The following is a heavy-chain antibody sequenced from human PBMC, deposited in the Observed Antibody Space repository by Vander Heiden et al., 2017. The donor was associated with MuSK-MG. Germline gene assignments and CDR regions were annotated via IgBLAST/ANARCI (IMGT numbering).Heavy chain of an antibody. CDR2: IWYDGSNK. Sequence: GFTFSSYGMHWVRQAPGKGLEWVAVIWYDGSNKYYADSVKGRFTISRDNSKNTLYLQMNSLRAEDTAVYYCARAPRGGYDYRFDYWGQGTLVTVYS. CDR3: ARAPRGGYDYRFDY. CDR1: GFTFSSYG. V-gene: IGHV3-33*01. D-gene: IGHD5-12*01. J-gene: IGHJ4*02.